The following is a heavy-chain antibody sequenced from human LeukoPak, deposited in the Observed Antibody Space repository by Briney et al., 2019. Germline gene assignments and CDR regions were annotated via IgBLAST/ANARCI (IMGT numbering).Heavy chain of an antibody. CDR2: ISYDGSNK. Sequence: PGGSLRLSCAASGFTFSSYGMHWVRQAPGKGLEWVAVISYDGSNKYYADSVKGRFTISRDNSKNTLYLQMNSLRAEDTAVYYCARDLYCSSTSCYTGGAFDIWGQGTMVTVSS. CDR3: ARDLYCSSTSCYTGGAFDI. CDR1: GFTFSSYG. D-gene: IGHD2-2*02. J-gene: IGHJ3*02. V-gene: IGHV3-30*19.